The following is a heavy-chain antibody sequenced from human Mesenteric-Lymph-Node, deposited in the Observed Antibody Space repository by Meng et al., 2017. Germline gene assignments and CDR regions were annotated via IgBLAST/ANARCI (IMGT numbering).Heavy chain of an antibody. CDR3: ARDRGSGWTEEESGFDY. V-gene: IGHV3-48*03. Sequence: GGSLRLSCVASGFTFSSYEMNWVRQAPGTGLEWISYISTNSETIDYADSVKGRFTISRDNAKNSLFLQMNSLRAEDTAVYYCARDRGSGWTEEESGFDYWGQGTLVTVSS. CDR1: GFTFSSYE. CDR2: ISTNSETI. J-gene: IGHJ4*02. D-gene: IGHD6-19*01.